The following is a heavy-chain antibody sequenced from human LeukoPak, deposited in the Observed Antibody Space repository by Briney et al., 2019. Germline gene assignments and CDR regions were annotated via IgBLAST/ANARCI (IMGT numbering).Heavy chain of an antibody. Sequence: GGSLRLSCAASGFTFSSYAMSWVRQAPGKGLEWVSAISGSGGSTYYADSVKGRFTISRDNSKNTLYLQMNSLRAEDAAVYYCARVPATIYYYYGMDVWGQGTTVTVSS. CDR3: ARVPATIYYYYGMDV. V-gene: IGHV3-23*01. J-gene: IGHJ6*02. CDR2: ISGSGGST. D-gene: IGHD2-2*01. CDR1: GFTFSSYA.